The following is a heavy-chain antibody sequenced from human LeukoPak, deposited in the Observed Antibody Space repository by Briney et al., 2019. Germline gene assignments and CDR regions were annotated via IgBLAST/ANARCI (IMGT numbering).Heavy chain of an antibody. CDR1: GGSFSGYY. J-gene: IGHJ6*02. V-gene: IGHV4-34*01. Sequence: SETLSLTCAVYGGSFSGYYWSWIRQPPGKGLEWIGEINHSGSTNYNPSLKSRVTISVDTSKDQFSLKLSSVTAADTAVYYCARDRGWAVAVNYCYYGMDVWGQGTTVTVPS. CDR3: ARDRGWAVAVNYCYYGMDV. CDR2: INHSGST. D-gene: IGHD6-19*01.